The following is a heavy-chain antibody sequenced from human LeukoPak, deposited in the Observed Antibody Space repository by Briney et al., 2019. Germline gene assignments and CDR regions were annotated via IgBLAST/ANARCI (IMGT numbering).Heavy chain of an antibody. D-gene: IGHD3-3*01. V-gene: IGHV4-59*01. CDR3: ARTLQDDVWSGYFRYYYYYMDV. CDR2: IYYSGCT. Sequence: SETLSLTCTVSGGSLSSYYWSWIRQPPGKGLEWIGNIYYSGCTNYNPSLKSRVTISVDTSKTQCSLKLSSVNAADTAVYYCARTLQDDVWSGYFRYYYYYMDVWGKGTTVTVSS. CDR1: GGSLSSYY. J-gene: IGHJ6*03.